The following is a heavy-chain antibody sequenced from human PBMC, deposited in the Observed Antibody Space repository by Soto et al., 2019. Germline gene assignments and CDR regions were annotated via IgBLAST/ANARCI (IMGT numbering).Heavy chain of an antibody. D-gene: IGHD3-16*02. CDR3: TRDCFDRYVYYGMDV. CDR2: INIDGTST. Sequence: EVQLVESGGGLVQPGGSLRLSCAASGFTFSSYWMHWVRQVSGKGLVWVSRINIDGTSTSYADSVKGRFTISRDNAKNTMYLQMSSLRAEDTAVYYCTRDCFDRYVYYGMDVWGHGTTVTVSS. CDR1: GFTFSSYW. V-gene: IGHV3-74*01. J-gene: IGHJ6*02.